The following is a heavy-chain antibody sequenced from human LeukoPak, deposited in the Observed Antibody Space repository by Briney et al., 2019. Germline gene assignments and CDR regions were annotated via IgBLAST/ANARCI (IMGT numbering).Heavy chain of an antibody. J-gene: IGHJ6*02. CDR3: ARDRFGMDV. CDR2: IGIGGDT. V-gene: IGHV3-13*01. Sequence: GGSLRLSCTAAGFIFNDFDFHWVRQGPGKGLEWVSAIGIGGDTHYSGSVKGRFTVSRENAKNSLFLHMNNLRAGDTAVYYCARDRFGMDVWGRGTTVTVSS. CDR1: GFIFNDFD.